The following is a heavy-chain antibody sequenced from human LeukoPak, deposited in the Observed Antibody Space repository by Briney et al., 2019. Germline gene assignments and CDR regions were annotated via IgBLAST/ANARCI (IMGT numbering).Heavy chain of an antibody. D-gene: IGHD2-21*01. CDR2: ISYDGSNK. Sequence: GGSLRLSCVASGFTFRNYATHWVRQAPGKGLEWVALISYDGSNKDYVDSAKGRFTISRDNSKNTLYLQMNSLRTEDSAVCYCAREYCGGECYSGFDFWGQGTLATVSS. CDR3: AREYCGGECYSGFDF. J-gene: IGHJ5*01. CDR1: GFTFRNYA. V-gene: IGHV3-30*04.